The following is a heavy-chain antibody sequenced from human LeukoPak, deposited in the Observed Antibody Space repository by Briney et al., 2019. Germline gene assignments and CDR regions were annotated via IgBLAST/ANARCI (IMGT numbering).Heavy chain of an antibody. CDR3: ARGAVNNWFDP. Sequence: SETLSLTCGVYGGSYSDYYWSWIRQPPGKGLEWIGEINHSGITNYNPPLKSRVTISLDTSKNRFSLKLSSVTAADTAVYYCARGAVNNWFDPWGQGTLVTVSS. J-gene: IGHJ5*02. CDR2: INHSGIT. CDR1: GGSYSDYY. V-gene: IGHV4-34*01.